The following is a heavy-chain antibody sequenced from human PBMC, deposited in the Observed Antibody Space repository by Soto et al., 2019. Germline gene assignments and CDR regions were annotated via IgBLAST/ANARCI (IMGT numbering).Heavy chain of an antibody. V-gene: IGHV3-33*01. D-gene: IGHD6-13*01. CDR1: AFTFSSYG. CDR2: TWYDGSNK. Sequence: PGGSLRLSCAASAFTFSSYGMHWVRQAPGKGLEWVAVTWYDGSNKYYADSVKGRFTISRDNSKNTLYLQMNSMRAEDTAVYYSARDSIAAAGTAYYYYYGMGVWGQGTRVTVSS. CDR3: ARDSIAAAGTAYYYYYGMGV. J-gene: IGHJ6*02.